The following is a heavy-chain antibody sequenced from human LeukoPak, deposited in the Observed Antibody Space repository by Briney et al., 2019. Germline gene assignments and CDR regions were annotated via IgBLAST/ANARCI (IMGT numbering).Heavy chain of an antibody. CDR1: GGSISSGDYS. CDR3: ARANDFWSGYAFDI. J-gene: IGHJ3*02. D-gene: IGHD3-3*01. Sequence: PSQTLSITCTASGGSISSGDYSWGWFRQPPGKGLEWIGYIYYSGSTYYNPAVKSRVTISVDTSKNQFSLKLSSVTAADTAVYYCARANDFWSGYAFDIWGQGTMVTVSS. V-gene: IGHV4-30-4*08. CDR2: IYYSGST.